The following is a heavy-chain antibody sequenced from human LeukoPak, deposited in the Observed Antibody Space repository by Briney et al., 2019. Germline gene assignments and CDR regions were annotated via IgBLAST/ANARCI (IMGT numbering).Heavy chain of an antibody. J-gene: IGHJ4*02. V-gene: IGHV3-9*01. CDR3: ARSEDLSYFDY. CDR2: ISWNSGSI. D-gene: IGHD1-14*01. Sequence: PGRSLRLSCAASGFTFDDYATHWVRHAPGKGLEWVSGISWNSGSIGYADSVKGRFTISRDNAKNSLYLQMNSLRAEDTALYYCARSEDLSYFDYWGQGTLVTVSS. CDR1: GFTFDDYA.